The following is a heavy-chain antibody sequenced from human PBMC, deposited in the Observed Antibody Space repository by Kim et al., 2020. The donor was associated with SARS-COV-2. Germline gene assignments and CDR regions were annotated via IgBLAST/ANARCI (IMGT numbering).Heavy chain of an antibody. CDR2: SI. D-gene: IGHD5-18*01. Sequence: SITYAGSVKGRFTISRDNAKHTLYLQMDSLRVEDTAVYYCVKDERYTYGDWGQGTLVTVSS. V-gene: IGHV3-74*03. J-gene: IGHJ4*02. CDR3: VKDERYTYGD.